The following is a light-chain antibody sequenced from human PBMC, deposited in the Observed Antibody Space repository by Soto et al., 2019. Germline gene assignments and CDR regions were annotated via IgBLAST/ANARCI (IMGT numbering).Light chain of an antibody. CDR2: GSS. Sequence: EIVLAQSPATLSVSPGERATLSCMATETISTNLAWFQRKPVQPPRLLIYGSSTRATGVPDRFSGSGSGTEFTLIISSLQSEDVALYYCQQYSNWPPAITFGQGTRLENK. V-gene: IGKV3-15*01. J-gene: IGKJ5*01. CDR1: ETISTN. CDR3: QQYSNWPPAIT.